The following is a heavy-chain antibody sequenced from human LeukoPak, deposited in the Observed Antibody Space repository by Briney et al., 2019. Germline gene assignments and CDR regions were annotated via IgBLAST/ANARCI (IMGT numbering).Heavy chain of an antibody. J-gene: IGHJ4*02. D-gene: IGHD4-17*01. Sequence: GASVKVSCKASGYTFTSYDINWVRQATGQGLEWMGWMNPNSGNTGYAQKFQGGVTMTRNTSISTAYMELSSLRSEDTAVYHCARALDYGDYYFDYWGQGTLVTVSS. CDR1: GYTFTSYD. V-gene: IGHV1-8*01. CDR2: MNPNSGNT. CDR3: ARALDYGDYYFDY.